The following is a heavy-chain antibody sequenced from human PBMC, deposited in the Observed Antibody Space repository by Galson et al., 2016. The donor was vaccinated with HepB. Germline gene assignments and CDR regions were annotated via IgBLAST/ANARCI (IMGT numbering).Heavy chain of an antibody. CDR2: ISFDGSNK. Sequence: SLSLSCAASGFTFSSYAMHWVRQAPGKGLEWVAVISFDGSNKYYADSVKGRFTISRDNSKNTLYLQMNSLRAEDTAVYYCARAPLEMATIQRGYFDYWGQGTLVTVSS. D-gene: IGHD5-24*01. V-gene: IGHV3-30-3*01. CDR1: GFTFSSYA. CDR3: ARAPLEMATIQRGYFDY. J-gene: IGHJ4*02.